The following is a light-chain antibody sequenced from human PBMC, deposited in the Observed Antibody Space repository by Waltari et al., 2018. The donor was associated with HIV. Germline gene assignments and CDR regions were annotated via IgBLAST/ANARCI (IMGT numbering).Light chain of an antibody. V-gene: IGLV3-21*04. CDR2: DDS. Sequence: SYVLTQPPSVSVAPGKTARMTCGGNNMGSTSVHWYQEKPGQAPGLVIYDDSDRRSGIPERFSGSNSGNTGTLTISRVEAGDEADSYCQVWDSSSDHPVFGGGTKLTVL. CDR3: QVWDSSSDHPV. J-gene: IGLJ3*02. CDR1: NMGSTS.